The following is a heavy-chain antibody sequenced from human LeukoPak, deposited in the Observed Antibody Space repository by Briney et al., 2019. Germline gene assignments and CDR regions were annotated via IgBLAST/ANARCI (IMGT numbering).Heavy chain of an antibody. V-gene: IGHV4-4*07. CDR2: IYTSGST. Sequence: SETLSLTCTVSGGSISSYYWSWIRQPAGKGLEWIGRIYTSGSTNYNPSLKSRVTMSVDTSKNQFSLKLSSVTAADTAVYYCARGAPGGYCTNGVCPTFFDHWGQGTLVTVSS. D-gene: IGHD2-8*01. CDR3: ARGAPGGYCTNGVCPTFFDH. J-gene: IGHJ4*02. CDR1: GGSISSYY.